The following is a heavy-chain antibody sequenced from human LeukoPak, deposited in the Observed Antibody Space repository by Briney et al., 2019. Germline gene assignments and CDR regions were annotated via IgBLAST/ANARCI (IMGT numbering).Heavy chain of an antibody. D-gene: IGHD4-11*01. Sequence: GGSLRLSCAASGFTFSSYAMSWVRQAPGKGLEWVSAISGSGGSTYYADSVKGRFTISRDNSENTLYLQMNSLRAEDTAVYHCAKARYSNYDMDVWGKGTTVTVSS. CDR3: AKARYSNYDMDV. CDR2: ISGSGGST. V-gene: IGHV3-23*01. CDR1: GFTFSSYA. J-gene: IGHJ6*03.